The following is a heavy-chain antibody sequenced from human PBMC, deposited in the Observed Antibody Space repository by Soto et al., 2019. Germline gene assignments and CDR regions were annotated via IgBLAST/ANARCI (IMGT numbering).Heavy chain of an antibody. Sequence: GGSLRLSCAASGFTFSSYWMHWVRQAPGQGLVWVSRLNYDGSITDYADFVKGRFTISRDNAKSTLYLQLHSLRAEDTAVYYCARDKVEEKGSLDYWGQGTLVTVSS. CDR3: ARDKVEEKGSLDY. V-gene: IGHV3-74*01. D-gene: IGHD2-15*01. J-gene: IGHJ4*02. CDR1: GFTFSSYW. CDR2: LNYDGSIT.